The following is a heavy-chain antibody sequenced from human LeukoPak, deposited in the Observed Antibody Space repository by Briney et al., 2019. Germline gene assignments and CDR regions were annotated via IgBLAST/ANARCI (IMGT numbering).Heavy chain of an antibody. CDR2: IHHNTGAT. CDR1: GYTFTDYY. V-gene: IGHV1-2*02. CDR3: ARDMGRYSGYDYDY. D-gene: IGHD5-12*01. J-gene: IGHJ4*02. Sequence: ASVKVSCKTSGYTFTDYYLHWVRQAPGQGLEWVGWIHHNTGATHYAQKFQGRLTMTRDTSISTVYMELNRLRSDDTAVYYCARDMGRYSGYDYDYWGQGTLVTASS.